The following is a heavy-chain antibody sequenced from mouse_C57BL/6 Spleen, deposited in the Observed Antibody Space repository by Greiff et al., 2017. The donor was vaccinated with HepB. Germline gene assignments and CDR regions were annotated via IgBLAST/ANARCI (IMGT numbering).Heavy chain of an antibody. J-gene: IGHJ3*01. D-gene: IGHD1-1*01. CDR2: IHPNSGST. Sequence: QVQLQQPGAELVKPGASVKLSCKASGYTFTSYWMHWVKQRPGQGLEWIGMIHPNSGSTNYNEKFKSKARLTVDKSSSTAYMQLSSLTSEDSAVYYCARDPNDYGSSYLGFWFAYWGQGTLVTVSA. CDR1: GYTFTSYW. CDR3: ARDPNDYGSSYLGFWFAY. V-gene: IGHV1-64*01.